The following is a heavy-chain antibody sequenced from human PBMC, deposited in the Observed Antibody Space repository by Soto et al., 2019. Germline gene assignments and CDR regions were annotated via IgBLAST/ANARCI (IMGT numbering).Heavy chain of an antibody. V-gene: IGHV3-21*01. J-gene: IGHJ6*03. Sequence: EVQLVESGGGLVKPGGSLRLSCAASGFTFSSYSMNWVRQAPGKGLEWVSSISSSSSYIYYADSVKGRFTISRDNAKNSLYLQMNSLRAEDTAVYYCARASPYCSSTSCYEGRFGRHYYYYMDVWGKGTTVTVSS. CDR2: ISSSSSYI. D-gene: IGHD2-2*01. CDR3: ARASPYCSSTSCYEGRFGRHYYYYMDV. CDR1: GFTFSSYS.